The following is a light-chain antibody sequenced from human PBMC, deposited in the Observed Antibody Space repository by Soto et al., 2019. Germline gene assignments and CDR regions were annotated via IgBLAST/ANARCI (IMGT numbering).Light chain of an antibody. Sequence: DVQMTQSPSTLSASVGDRVTITCRASQSINDWLAWYQVKPGKAPKVLISGASKLESGVPSRFSGSGFGTEFTLTISSLQPDDFATYYCPHHNYYFGGGTMVEIK. J-gene: IGKJ4*01. V-gene: IGKV1-5*01. CDR1: QSINDW. CDR3: PHHNYY. CDR2: GAS.